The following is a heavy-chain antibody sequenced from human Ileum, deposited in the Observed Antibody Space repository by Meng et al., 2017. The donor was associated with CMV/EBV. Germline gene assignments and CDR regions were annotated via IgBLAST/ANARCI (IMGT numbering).Heavy chain of an antibody. CDR3: ARGDPDGYCAGGSCYRYWYFDV. CDR1: GGSISSYS. Sequence: QVQVQGSGPGLVKPSETLSLSCTVSGGSISSYSWSWIRQPAGKGLEWIGRIYSSVGANYSPSLKSRATMSVDMSKNEVSLKLSAVTAADTAVYYCARGDPDGYCAGGSCYRYWYFDVWGRGTLVTVSS. CDR2: IYSSVGA. D-gene: IGHD2-15*01. V-gene: IGHV4-4*07. J-gene: IGHJ2*01.